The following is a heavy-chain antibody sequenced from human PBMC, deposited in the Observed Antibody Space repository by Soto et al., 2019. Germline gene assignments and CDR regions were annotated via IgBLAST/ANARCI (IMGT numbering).Heavy chain of an antibody. D-gene: IGHD5-12*01. V-gene: IGHV3-30*03. CDR2: ISYDGSNK. Sequence: QVQLVESGGGVVQPGRSLRLSCTNSGFTFSSYGMYWFRQAPGTGLEWVAVISYDGSNKYYADSVKGRFTNSRDTSKNTLYLQRNGLRVEDTAMYYCTRVPSEYSEYNHRPCHMDVWGQGTTVTVAS. J-gene: IGHJ6*02. CDR1: GFTFSSYG. CDR3: TRVPSEYSEYNHRPCHMDV.